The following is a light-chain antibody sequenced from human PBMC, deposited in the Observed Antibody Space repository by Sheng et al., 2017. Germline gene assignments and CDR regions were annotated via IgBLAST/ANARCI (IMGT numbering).Light chain of an antibody. Sequence: DVRMTQSPSSLSASVGDRVTITCQASQDINIYVSWYKQKPGRAPELLIYDALILETGVPTRFSGGVSGTEFTFSISSLDPEDFATYYCQQYDTLPPTFGQGTKVEI. CDR1: QDINIY. J-gene: IGKJ2*01. V-gene: IGKV1-33*01. CDR2: DAL. CDR3: QQYDTLPPT.